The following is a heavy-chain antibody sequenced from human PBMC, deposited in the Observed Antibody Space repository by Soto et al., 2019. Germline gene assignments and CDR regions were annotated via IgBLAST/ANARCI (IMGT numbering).Heavy chain of an antibody. D-gene: IGHD7-27*01. CDR1: GYTFSSYA. J-gene: IGHJ4*02. Sequence: QVHLVQSGAEVRKPGASVKVSCKASGYTFSSYAMHWVRQAPGQRLEWMGWINAGYGNTKSSQKFQDRGTISRETSASTAYMELTSLRSEDTAVYYCARDTGDGTFDFWGQGTLVTVSS. CDR2: INAGYGNT. V-gene: IGHV1-3*01. CDR3: ARDTGDGTFDF.